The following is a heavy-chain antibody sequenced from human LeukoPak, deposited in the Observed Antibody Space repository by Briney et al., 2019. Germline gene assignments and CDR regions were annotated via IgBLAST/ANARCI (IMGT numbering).Heavy chain of an antibody. V-gene: IGHV3-21*04. J-gene: IGHJ4*02. Sequence: GGSLRLSCAASGFTFSSYSMNWVRQAPGKGLEWVSSISSSSSYIYYADSVKGRFTISRDNAKNSLYLQMDSLRAEDTAVYYCARSFIVGATKGGDYWGQGTLVTVSS. CDR2: ISSSSSYI. CDR1: GFTFSSYS. D-gene: IGHD1-26*01. CDR3: ARSFIVGATKGGDY.